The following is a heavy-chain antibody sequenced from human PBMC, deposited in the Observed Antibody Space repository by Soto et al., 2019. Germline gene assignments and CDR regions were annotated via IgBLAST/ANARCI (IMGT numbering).Heavy chain of an antibody. CDR3: AKSMCGTDNGMGV. CDR1: GLSFDDYA. J-gene: IGHJ6*02. V-gene: IGHV3-9*01. CDR2: IRWNGGSI. Sequence: EVQLVESGGGLVQPGRSLRLSCAASGLSFDDYAMHWVRQVPGKGLEWVSGIRWNGGSIGYADSVKGRFSISRDNAKNSLYLQMNSLRVEDTALYYCAKSMCGTDNGMGVWGQGTTVTVSS. D-gene: IGHD2-21*01.